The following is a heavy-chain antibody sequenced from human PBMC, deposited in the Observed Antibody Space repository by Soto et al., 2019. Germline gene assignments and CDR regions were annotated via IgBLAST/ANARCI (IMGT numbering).Heavy chain of an antibody. V-gene: IGHV1-2*02. CDR1: GYTFTGYY. J-gene: IGHJ6*04. CDR2: INPDSGRT. CDR3: ALSFSQTNIDV. Sequence: QVQLVQSGPEVGKPGASVKVSCKASGYTFTGYYLHWVRQAPGQGLEWMGYINPDSGRTRYAQKFQGTVTMTRDTSITTDYLELSSLKYDDSAIFYCALSFSQTNIDVWGKGTTVIVSS.